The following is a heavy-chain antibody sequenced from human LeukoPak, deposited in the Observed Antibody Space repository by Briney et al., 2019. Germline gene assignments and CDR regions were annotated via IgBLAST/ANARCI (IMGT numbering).Heavy chain of an antibody. Sequence: PGGSLRLSCAASGFPFSSYWMHWVRQAPGKGLVWVSRINSDGSSTSYADSVKGRFTISRDNAKNTLYLQMNSLRAKDTAVYYCARGGSSSSYYYYGMDVWGQGTTVTVSS. D-gene: IGHD6-6*01. V-gene: IGHV3-74*01. J-gene: IGHJ6*02. CDR1: GFPFSSYW. CDR2: INSDGSST. CDR3: ARGGSSSSYYYYGMDV.